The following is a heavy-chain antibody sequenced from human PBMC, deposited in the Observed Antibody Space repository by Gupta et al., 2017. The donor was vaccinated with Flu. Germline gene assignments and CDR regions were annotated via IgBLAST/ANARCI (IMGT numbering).Heavy chain of an antibody. Sequence: EVQLVESGGGLVQQGGSLRLSCAASGFTFSSYWMSWVRQAPGKGLEWVANIKDDGSEKYYVDSVKGRFTISRDNAKNSWFLQMNSLRAEDTAVYYCARDYRGFDYWGEGTLVTDAS. J-gene: IGHJ4*02. V-gene: IGHV3-7*01. CDR2: IKDDGSEK. CDR3: ARDYRGFDY. CDR1: GFTFSSYW. D-gene: IGHD3-10*01.